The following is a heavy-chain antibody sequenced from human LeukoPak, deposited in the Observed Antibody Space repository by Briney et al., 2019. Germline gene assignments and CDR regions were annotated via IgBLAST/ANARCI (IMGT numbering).Heavy chain of an antibody. CDR3: ARDSRTTVRGAFDI. CDR2: IYYSGST. V-gene: IGHV4-59*01. Sequence: NSSETLSLTCTVSGGSISSYYWSWIRQPPGKGLEWIGYIYYSGSTNYNPSLKSRVTISVDTSKNQFSLKLSSVTAADTAVYYCARDSRTTVRGAFDIWGQGTMVTVSS. CDR1: GGSISSYY. J-gene: IGHJ3*02. D-gene: IGHD4-17*01.